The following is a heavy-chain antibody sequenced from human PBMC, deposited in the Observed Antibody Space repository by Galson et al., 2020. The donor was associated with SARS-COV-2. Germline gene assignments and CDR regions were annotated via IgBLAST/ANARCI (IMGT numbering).Heavy chain of an antibody. D-gene: IGHD4-4*01. CDR2: IYFNGNT. CDR1: AGFISSTSYY. V-gene: IGHV4-39*07. J-gene: IGHJ4*01. CDR3: TRKTSTYDY. Sequence: ASETLSLTCTVSAGFISSTSYYWGWIRQPPGKGLEWIGSIYFNGNTFYNPSLKSRVTFSIATSKNQFSLRLSSVTAADTAVYFCTRKTSTYDYWGRGILVTVSS.